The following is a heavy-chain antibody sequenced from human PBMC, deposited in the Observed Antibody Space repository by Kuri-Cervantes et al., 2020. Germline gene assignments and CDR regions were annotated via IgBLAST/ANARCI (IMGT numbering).Heavy chain of an antibody. CDR1: GGSFSGYY. V-gene: IGHV4-34*01. Sequence: SETLSLTCAVYGGSFSGYYWSWIRQPPGKGLEWIGEINHSGSTNYSPSLKSRVTISVDTSKNQFSLKLSSVTAADTAVYYCARLIRYCSGGSCYITDGYFQHWGQGTLVTVSS. J-gene: IGHJ1*01. CDR3: ARLIRYCSGGSCYITDGYFQH. D-gene: IGHD2-15*01. CDR2: INHSGST.